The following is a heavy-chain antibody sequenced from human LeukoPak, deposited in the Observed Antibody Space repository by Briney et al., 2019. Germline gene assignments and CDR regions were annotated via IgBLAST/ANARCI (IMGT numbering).Heavy chain of an antibody. CDR1: GGSFSGYY. V-gene: IGHV4-34*01. Sequence: SETLSLTCAVYGGSFSGYYWSWIRQPPGKRLEWIGEINHSGSTNYNPSLKSRVTISVDTSKNQFSLKLSSVTAADTAVYYCARAAEHRSYYYDSSGYYPHPDAFDIWGQGTMVTVSS. J-gene: IGHJ3*02. D-gene: IGHD3-22*01. CDR3: ARAAEHRSYYYDSSGYYPHPDAFDI. CDR2: INHSGST.